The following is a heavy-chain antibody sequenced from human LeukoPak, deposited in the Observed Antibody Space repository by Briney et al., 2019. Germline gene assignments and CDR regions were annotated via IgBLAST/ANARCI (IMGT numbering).Heavy chain of an antibody. CDR3: ARGRGYYDSSGYYYRPLFDY. CDR2: INHSGST. J-gene: IGHJ4*02. CDR1: GGSYSGYY. V-gene: IGHV4-34*01. D-gene: IGHD3-22*01. Sequence: SETLSLTCAVYGGSYSGYYWRWIRQPPGKELEWIGEINHSGSTNYNPSLKSRVTISVDTSKNQFSLKLSSVTAADTAVYYCARGRGYYDSSGYYYRPLFDYWGQGTLVTVSS.